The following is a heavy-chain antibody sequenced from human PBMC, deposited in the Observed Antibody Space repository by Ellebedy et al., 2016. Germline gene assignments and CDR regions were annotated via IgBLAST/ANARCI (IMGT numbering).Heavy chain of an antibody. CDR2: IKEDGTKN. D-gene: IGHD2-15*01. J-gene: IGHJ4*02. V-gene: IGHV3-7*01. CDR3: AREMGDVPATATSLDY. CDR1: GFTFSNHW. Sequence: GGSLRLSCAAPGFTFSNHWMTWVRQAPGKGLEWVADIKEDGTKNYYVDSVRGRFTISRDNAKNSVSLQMNSLRADDTAVYYCAREMGDVPATATSLDYWGQGTLVTVSS.